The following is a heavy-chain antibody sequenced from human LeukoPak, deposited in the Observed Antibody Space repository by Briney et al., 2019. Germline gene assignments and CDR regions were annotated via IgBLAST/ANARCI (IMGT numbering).Heavy chain of an antibody. V-gene: IGHV3-33*06. CDR3: AKEGIAAAGLQH. D-gene: IGHD6-13*01. J-gene: IGHJ1*01. CDR1: GFTFSSYG. Sequence: GGSLRLSCAASGFTFSSYGMHWVRQAPGKGLEWVAVIWYDGSNKYYADSVKGRFTISRDNSKNTLYLQMNSLRAEDTAVYYCAKEGIAAAGLQHWGQGTLVTVSS. CDR2: IWYDGSNK.